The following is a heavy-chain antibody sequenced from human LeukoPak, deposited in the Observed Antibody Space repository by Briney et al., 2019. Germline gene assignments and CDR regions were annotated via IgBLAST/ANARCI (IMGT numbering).Heavy chain of an antibody. CDR3: AKGLQWLGGDWFDP. CDR2: ISSSGSTI. V-gene: IGHV3-11*01. Sequence: PGGSLRLSCAASGFTFSDYYMSWIRQAPGKGLEWVSYISSSGSTIYYADSVKGRFTISRDNSKNTLYLQMNSLRAEDTAVYYCAKGLQWLGGDWFDPWGQGTLVTVSS. J-gene: IGHJ5*02. CDR1: GFTFSDYY. D-gene: IGHD6-19*01.